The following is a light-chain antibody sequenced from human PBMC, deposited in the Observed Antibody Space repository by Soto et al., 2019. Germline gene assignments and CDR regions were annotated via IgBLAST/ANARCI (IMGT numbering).Light chain of an antibody. CDR3: QEHNSYIPT. CDR2: EAS. V-gene: IGKV1-5*03. J-gene: IGKJ1*01. CDR1: QSIGGW. Sequence: DIQMTQSPSTLSASVGDRVTITCRASQSIGGWLAWYQQKPGKAPKLLIYEASVLQHGVPSRFSGSGSGTEFTLAIDSLQPDDFAAYYCQEHNSYIPTFGPGTRVEIK.